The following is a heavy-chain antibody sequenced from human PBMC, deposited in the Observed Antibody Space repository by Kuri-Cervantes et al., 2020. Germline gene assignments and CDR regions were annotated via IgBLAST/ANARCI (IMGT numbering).Heavy chain of an antibody. CDR1: GFTFSSYA. J-gene: IGHJ4*02. D-gene: IGHD6-19*01. V-gene: IGHV3-23*01. CDR3: ATPSWGRTGWYPFDY. CDR2: ISGSGGST. Sequence: GESLKISCAASGFTFSSYAMSWVRQAPEKGLEWVSAISGSGGSTYYADSVKGRFTISRDNSKNTLYLQMNSLRLEDTAVYYCATPSWGRTGWYPFDYWGQGTLVTVSS.